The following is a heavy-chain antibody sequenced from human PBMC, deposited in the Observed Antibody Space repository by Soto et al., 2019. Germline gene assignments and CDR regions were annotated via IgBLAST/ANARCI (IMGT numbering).Heavy chain of an antibody. CDR1: GFIFRSFS. D-gene: IGHD2-8*01. CDR3: VKGRRANGAGQKWFDS. CDR2: ISGEDGVNDGVK. J-gene: IGHJ5*01. Sequence: GGSLRLSCEGSGFIFRSFSMSWVRQSPWLDLEWISTISGEDGVNDGVKLYADSVRGRFIASRDNSKRTVFLQMSSLTVDDRAKYYCVKGRRANGAGQKWFDSWGQGTRVPVCS. V-gene: IGHV3-23*01.